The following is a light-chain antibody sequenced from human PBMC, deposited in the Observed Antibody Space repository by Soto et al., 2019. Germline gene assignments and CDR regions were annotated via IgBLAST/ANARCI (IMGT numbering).Light chain of an antibody. CDR2: GAS. CDR3: QQYNNWPPVT. Sequence: EIVMTQSPAILSVSPGERATLSCRASQSVSSNLAWYQQKPGQAPRLLIYGASTRATGIPARFSGSGSGTEFSLTNSSLQSEDFAVYYCQQYNNWPPVTFGQGTRLEIK. J-gene: IGKJ5*01. V-gene: IGKV3-15*01. CDR1: QSVSSN.